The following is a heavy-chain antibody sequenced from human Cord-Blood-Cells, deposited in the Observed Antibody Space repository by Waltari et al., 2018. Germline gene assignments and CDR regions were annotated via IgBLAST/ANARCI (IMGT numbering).Heavy chain of an antibody. CDR2: IYWDEDK. Sequence: QITLKESGPTLVKPTQTLTLTCTFSGFSLSTSGLGVGWFRPPPGKVLEWLALIYWDEDKRYSPSLKSRLTITKDTSKNQVVLTMTNMDPVDTATYYCAHTEERQAQSYYYGSGSYYDAFDIWGQGTMVTVSS. CDR3: AHTEERQAQSYYYGSGSYYDAFDI. CDR1: GFSLSTSGLG. J-gene: IGHJ3*02. V-gene: IGHV2-5*02. D-gene: IGHD3-10*01.